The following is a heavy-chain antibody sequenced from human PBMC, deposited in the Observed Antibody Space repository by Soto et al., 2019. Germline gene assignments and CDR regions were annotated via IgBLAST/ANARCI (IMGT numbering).Heavy chain of an antibody. V-gene: IGHV2-5*01. Sequence: QITLKESGPTQVKPTPTLTLTCTVSGFSLSTIGVGVGWFRQPPVKAVEWLALIFWNDDKRYSPSLRTRPTITKDTTKNQVVLTMTNMDPVDTATYYCAHTTGGGGWAIMDYWGQGTLVTVSS. CDR2: IFWNDDK. CDR3: AHTTGGGGWAIMDY. D-gene: IGHD6-19*01. J-gene: IGHJ4*02. CDR1: GFSLSTIGVG.